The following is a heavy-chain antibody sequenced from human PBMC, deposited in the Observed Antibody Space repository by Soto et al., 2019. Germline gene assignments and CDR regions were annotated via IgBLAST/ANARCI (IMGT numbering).Heavy chain of an antibody. CDR1: GFTFSSYA. CDR2: ISGSGGST. Sequence: EVQLLESGGGLVQPGGSLRLSCAASGFTFSSYAMSWVRQAPGKGLEWVSAISGSGGSTYYADSVKGRFTISRDNSKNTLYLQMNSLRAEDTAVYYCAKDHPGLGFGPGTTFDYWGQGTLVTVSS. D-gene: IGHD2-2*01. V-gene: IGHV3-23*01. CDR3: AKDHPGLGFGPGTTFDY. J-gene: IGHJ4*02.